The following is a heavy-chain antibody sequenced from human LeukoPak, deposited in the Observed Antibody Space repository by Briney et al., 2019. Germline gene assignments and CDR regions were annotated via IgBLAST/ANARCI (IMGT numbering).Heavy chain of an antibody. CDR3: ARVGYSSSGNYYNDRGAFDY. V-gene: IGHV4-59*01. D-gene: IGHD3-10*01. CDR2: IYYSGST. J-gene: IGHJ4*02. CDR1: GGSISSYY. Sequence: SETLSLTCTVSGGSISSYYWSWIRQPPGKGLEWIGYIYYSGSTNYNPSLKSRVTISVDTSKNQFSLKLSSVTAADTAVYYCARVGYSSSGNYYNDRGAFDYWGQGTLVTVSS.